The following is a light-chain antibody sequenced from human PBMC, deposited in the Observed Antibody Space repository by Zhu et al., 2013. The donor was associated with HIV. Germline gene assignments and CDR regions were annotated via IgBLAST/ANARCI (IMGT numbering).Light chain of an antibody. V-gene: IGKV3-20*01. CDR1: QSVSSF. Sequence: EIVLTQSPATLSLSPGERATLSCRASQSVSSFLAWYQHKPGQAPRLLIYGASSRATGIPDRFSGSGSGTDFTLTISRLEPEDFAVYYCQQYGSSPLFGGGTKVEIK. CDR3: QQYGSSPL. J-gene: IGKJ4*01. CDR2: GAS.